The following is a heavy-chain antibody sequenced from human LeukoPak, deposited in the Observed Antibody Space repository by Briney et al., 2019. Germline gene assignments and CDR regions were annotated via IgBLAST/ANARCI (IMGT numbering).Heavy chain of an antibody. V-gene: IGHV3-23*01. CDR3: AKNGLRDRYYVWYFDF. CDR1: GFTFSSYG. D-gene: IGHD3-16*01. Sequence: SGGSLRLSCAASGFTFSSYGMSWVRQAPGKGLEWVSAISESGGSTYYADSVKGRFTISRDNFKNTLYLQMNSLRADDTAVYYCAKNGLRDRYYVWYFDFWGQGTLVTVSS. CDR2: ISESGGST. J-gene: IGHJ4*02.